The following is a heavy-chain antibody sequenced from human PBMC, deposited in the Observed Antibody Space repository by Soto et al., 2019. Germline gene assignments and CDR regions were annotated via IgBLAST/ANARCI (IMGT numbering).Heavy chain of an antibody. D-gene: IGHD2-15*01. V-gene: IGHV3-66*01. CDR1: GFTVINTY. Sequence: EMQLVESGGGLVQPGGSLRLSCAASGFTVINTYLSWVRQAPGKGLEWVSVIYRDGRTYYADSVKGRFTISRDHSKNTLYLQMNSLRAEDTAVYYCTRAPVDSPVFDYWGQGTLVTVSS. CDR3: TRAPVDSPVFDY. J-gene: IGHJ4*02. CDR2: IYRDGRT.